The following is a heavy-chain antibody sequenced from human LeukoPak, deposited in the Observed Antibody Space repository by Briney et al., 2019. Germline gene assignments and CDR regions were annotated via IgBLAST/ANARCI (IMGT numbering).Heavy chain of an antibody. Sequence: SVKVSCKASGDTFGNYDFAWVRLAPGQGLEWMGGILPVLGRPDYAQRFQDRITINADESTSTVSMELSSLRSDDTAVYYCARGGWQTTGWYADYWGQGTLVTVAS. V-gene: IGHV1-69*10. CDR3: ARGGWQTTGWYADY. CDR2: ILPVLGRP. J-gene: IGHJ4*02. CDR1: GDTFGNYD. D-gene: IGHD6-19*01.